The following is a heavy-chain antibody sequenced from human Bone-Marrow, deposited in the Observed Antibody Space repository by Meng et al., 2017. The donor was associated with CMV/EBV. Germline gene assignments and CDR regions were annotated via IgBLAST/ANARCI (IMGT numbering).Heavy chain of an antibody. D-gene: IGHD1-1*01. Sequence: VQLPQAGPGPVTPSGTLALACRVSGVSISTHYWSEMRQTPGNGLEWIASIHYTWRADYSPSIKRQVTVSVVTSDSQLSLKLSSVTTADTAMYYCAERGGGYWGQGILVTVSS. CDR2: IHYTWRA. J-gene: IGHJ4*02. CDR1: GVSISTHY. V-gene: IGHV4-59*11. CDR3: AERGGGY.